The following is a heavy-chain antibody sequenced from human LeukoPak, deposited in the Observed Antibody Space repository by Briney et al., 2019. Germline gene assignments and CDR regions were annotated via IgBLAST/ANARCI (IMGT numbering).Heavy chain of an antibody. V-gene: IGHV3-74*01. CDR3: ARDSYEGGATFDY. J-gene: IGHJ4*02. CDR1: GFTFTRYW. Sequence: GGSLRLSCAASGFTFTRYWMHWVRQVPGKGLVWVSRINIDGTTTNYADSVKGRFTFPRDNAKITLYLQVNSLRVEDTAVYYCARDSYEGGATFDYWDQGTLVIGSS. D-gene: IGHD3-16*01. CDR2: INIDGTTT.